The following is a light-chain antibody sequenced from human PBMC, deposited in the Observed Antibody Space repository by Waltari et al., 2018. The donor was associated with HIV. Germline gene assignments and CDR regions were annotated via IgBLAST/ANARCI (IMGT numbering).Light chain of an antibody. CDR2: KKE. J-gene: IGLJ2*01. CDR3: AGWDESLSCVI. CDR1: SSNIGTNN. V-gene: IGLV1-47*01. Sequence: QSVLTQPPSTSGTPGQQVTISCSGSSSNIGTNNVYWYQKLPGTAPKLLTYKKEQRPPGSPDRFSGSKSGASGSLAIMGRRSGDEGDYYCAGWDESLSCVIFGGGTKLSVL.